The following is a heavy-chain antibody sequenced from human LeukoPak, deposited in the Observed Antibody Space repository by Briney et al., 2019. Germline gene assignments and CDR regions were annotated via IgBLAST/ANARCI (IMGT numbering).Heavy chain of an antibody. CDR2: IYSGGST. J-gene: IGHJ4*02. CDR1: GFTVSSNY. CDR3: ARDRRCDSSGYYHFDY. V-gene: IGHV3-53*01. D-gene: IGHD3-22*01. Sequence: GGSLRLSCAASGFTVSSNYMSWVRQAPGKGLEWVSVIYSGGSTYYADSVKGRFTISRDNSKNTLYLQMNSLRAEDTAVYYCARDRRCDSSGYYHFDYWGQGTLVTVSS.